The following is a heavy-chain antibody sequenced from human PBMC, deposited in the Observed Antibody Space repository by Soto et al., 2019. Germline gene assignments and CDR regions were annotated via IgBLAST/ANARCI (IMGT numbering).Heavy chain of an antibody. Sequence: EVQLVESGGALVQPGGSLRLSCAASGFTFSSYWMHWVRQAPGKGLVWVSRINGDGSTTTYADSVKGRFIISRDNAKNMLELRMGSLACEDRAGYYCARPRYDGSGTPFDHWGQGTLVSVSS. D-gene: IGHD3-22*01. J-gene: IGHJ4*02. CDR3: ARPRYDGSGTPFDH. CDR2: INGDGSTT. V-gene: IGHV3-74*01. CDR1: GFTFSSYW.